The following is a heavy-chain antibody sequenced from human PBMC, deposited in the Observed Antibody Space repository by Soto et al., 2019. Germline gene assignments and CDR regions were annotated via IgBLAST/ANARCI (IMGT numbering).Heavy chain of an antibody. CDR1: GFTFRSYG. CDR3: GKNPVVGGTYQGSSEVFF. D-gene: IGHD2-21*02. V-gene: IGHV3-30*18. CDR2: ISYDGSNK. J-gene: IGHJ4*02. Sequence: GGSLRLSCAASGFTFRSYGMHWVRQAPGKGLQSVAFISYDGSNKNYADSVKGRFTVSRDNSKKTLYLQMDSMRNEDTAVYYWGKNPVVGGTYQGSSEVFFWGQGTLVTVSS.